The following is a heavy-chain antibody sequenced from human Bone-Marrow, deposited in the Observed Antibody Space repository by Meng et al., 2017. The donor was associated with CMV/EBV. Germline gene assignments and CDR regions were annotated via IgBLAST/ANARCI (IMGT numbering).Heavy chain of an antibody. V-gene: IGHV3-11*05. Sequence: QVELVVSGGGLVKPGGSLRLSCAASGFTFSDYYMSWIRQAPGKGLEWVSYISSSSSYTNYADSVKGRFTISRDNAKNSLYLQMNSLRAEDTAVYYCASLSGSYYFDYWGQGTLVTVSS. CDR2: ISSSSSYT. CDR3: ASLSGSYYFDY. J-gene: IGHJ4*02. CDR1: GFTFSDYY. D-gene: IGHD1-26*01.